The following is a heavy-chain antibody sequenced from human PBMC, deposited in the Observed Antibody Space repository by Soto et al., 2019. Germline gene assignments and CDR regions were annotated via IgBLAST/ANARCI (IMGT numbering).Heavy chain of an antibody. CDR3: AKVRTSSTWLNNAFDI. D-gene: IGHD6-13*01. Sequence: GGSLRLSCAASGFNFGPFWMHWVRQAPGKGLVWVSHINGDGNTIVYADSVRGRFTISRDNAKNTLYLQMNSLRAEDTAVYYCAKVRTSSTWLNNAFDIWGQGTMVTVSS. CDR2: INGDGNTI. V-gene: IGHV3-74*01. CDR1: GFNFGPFW. J-gene: IGHJ3*02.